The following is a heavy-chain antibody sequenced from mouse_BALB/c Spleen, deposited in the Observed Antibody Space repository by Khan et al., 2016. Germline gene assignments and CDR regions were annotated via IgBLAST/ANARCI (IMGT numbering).Heavy chain of an antibody. J-gene: IGHJ2*01. CDR3: AGSGVVPHFDY. D-gene: IGHD3-2*02. CDR1: GFNIKGTY. CDR2: IDPANGNA. Sequence: VQLQQSGAELVKPGASVKLSCTASGFNIKGTYVHWVKQRPEQGLEWIGRIDPANGNAEYDPKFQGKATITADTSSNTAYLQLSSLTSEATAVYYCAGSGVVPHFDYWVQGTTLTVSS. V-gene: IGHV14-3*02.